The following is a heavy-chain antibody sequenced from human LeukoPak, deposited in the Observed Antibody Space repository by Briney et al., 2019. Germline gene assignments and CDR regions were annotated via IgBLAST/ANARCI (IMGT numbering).Heavy chain of an antibody. CDR1: GGSISSYY. Sequence: SETLSLTCTVSGGSISSYYWSWIRQPAGKGLEWIGRIYTSGSTNYNPSLKSRVTMSVDTSKNQFSLRLGSVTAADTAVYYCARETGVELRFLEWLYYMDVWGKGTTVTVSS. J-gene: IGHJ6*03. D-gene: IGHD3-3*01. CDR3: ARETGVELRFLEWLYYMDV. V-gene: IGHV4-4*07. CDR2: IYTSGST.